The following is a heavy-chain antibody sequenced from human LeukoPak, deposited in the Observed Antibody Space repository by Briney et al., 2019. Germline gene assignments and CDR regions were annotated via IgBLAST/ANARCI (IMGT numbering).Heavy chain of an antibody. CDR2: IYYSGST. Sequence: PSETLSLTCTVSGGSIRSSSYYWGWIRQPPGKGLEWIGSIYYSGSTYYNPSLKSRVTISVDTSKNHFSLKLSSVTAADTAVYYCARSRPVDTAMQDEVYFDYWGQGTLVTVSS. CDR3: ARSRPVDTAMQDEVYFDY. D-gene: IGHD5-18*01. V-gene: IGHV4-39*02. CDR1: GGSIRSSSYY. J-gene: IGHJ4*02.